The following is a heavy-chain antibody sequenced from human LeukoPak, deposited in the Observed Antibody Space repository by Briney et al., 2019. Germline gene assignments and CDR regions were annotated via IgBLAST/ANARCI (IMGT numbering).Heavy chain of an antibody. V-gene: IGHV3-11*01. Sequence: GGSLRLSCAATGFTFSDYYMSWIRQAPGKGLGWVSYICDSGRTIYYADSVKGRFTISRDNAKSSVYLQMNNLRAEDTAVYYCARDRLGDYDHSGYYDKWGQGTLVTVSS. CDR1: GFTFSDYY. J-gene: IGHJ4*02. CDR3: ARDRLGDYDHSGYYDK. CDR2: ICDSGRTI. D-gene: IGHD3-22*01.